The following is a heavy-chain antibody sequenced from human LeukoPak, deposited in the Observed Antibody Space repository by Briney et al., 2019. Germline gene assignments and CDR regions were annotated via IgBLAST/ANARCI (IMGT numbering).Heavy chain of an antibody. CDR1: GFRFNTFW. Sequence: GGSLRLSCAASGFRFNTFWMSWVRQAPGKGLEWVSGINWNGGSTGYADSVKGRFTISRDNAKNSLYLQMNSLRAEDTALYYCARRTGGYSSGWYYFDYWGQGTLVTVSS. J-gene: IGHJ4*02. CDR3: ARRTGGYSSGWYYFDY. CDR2: INWNGGST. V-gene: IGHV3-20*04. D-gene: IGHD6-19*01.